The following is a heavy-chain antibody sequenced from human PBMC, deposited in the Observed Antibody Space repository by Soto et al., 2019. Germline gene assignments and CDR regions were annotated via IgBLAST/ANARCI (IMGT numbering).Heavy chain of an antibody. CDR1: GFTVSSHA. V-gene: IGHV3-23*01. Sequence: EVQVLESGGGLVQPGGSLRLSCEGSGFTVSSHALTWIRQAPGKGPEWVSTITADGGTYYADSVKGRFAMSRDTSESTMYLQTNSRGAEDTAAYYCAPHVSCSGGSCQYDAFATRGQGTMVTVSS. D-gene: IGHD2-15*01. CDR3: APHVSCSGGSCQYDAFAT. J-gene: IGHJ3*02. CDR2: ITADGGT.